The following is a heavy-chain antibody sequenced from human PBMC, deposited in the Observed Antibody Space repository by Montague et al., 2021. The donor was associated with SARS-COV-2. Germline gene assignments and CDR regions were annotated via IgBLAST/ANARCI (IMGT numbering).Heavy chain of an antibody. CDR1: GGSISSGSYY. D-gene: IGHD3-9*01. Sequence: TLSLTCTVSGGSISSGSYYWNWIRQPAGKGLEWIGRIYTSGSTNYNPSLKSRVTISVDTSKNQFSLKLSSVTAADTAVYYCARGSLHFTGYYNAYFDYGGQGTLGTVSS. J-gene: IGHJ4*02. V-gene: IGHV4-61*02. CDR3: ARGSLHFTGYYNAYFDY. CDR2: IYTSGST.